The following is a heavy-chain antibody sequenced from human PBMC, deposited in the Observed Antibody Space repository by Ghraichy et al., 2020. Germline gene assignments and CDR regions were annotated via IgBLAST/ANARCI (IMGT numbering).Heavy chain of an antibody. D-gene: IGHD3-22*01. V-gene: IGHV4-39*01. CDR1: GGTISSSSYY. CDR2: IYYSGST. CDR3: ARRKVSSGYSLDY. J-gene: IGHJ4*02. Sequence: SETLSLTCTVSGGTISSSSYYWGWIRQPPGKGLEWNVSIYYSGSTYYNPSLKSLVTISVDTSKNQFSLKLSPVTAEDTAVYYCARRKVSSGYSLDYWGQGTLVTVSS.